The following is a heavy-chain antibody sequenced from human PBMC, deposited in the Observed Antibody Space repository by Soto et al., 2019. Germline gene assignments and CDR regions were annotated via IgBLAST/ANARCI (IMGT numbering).Heavy chain of an antibody. CDR1: GASLSGYY. J-gene: IGHJ4*02. D-gene: IGHD6-13*01. CDR3: ARYSSRWSKHPHY. V-gene: IGHV4-34*01. Sequence: VQLQQWGAGLFKSSETVALTCAVYGASLSGYYWSWIRQTPGKRLEWLGDIKQGGSGNYNPPLENLVTFALDPSTNHFSLWLNSVIAADTGVYYCARYSSRWSKHPHYWGRGTLVTVSS. CDR2: IKQGGSG.